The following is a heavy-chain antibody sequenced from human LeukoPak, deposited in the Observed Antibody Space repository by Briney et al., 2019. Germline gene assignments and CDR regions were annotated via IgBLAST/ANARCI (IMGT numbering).Heavy chain of an antibody. V-gene: IGHV4-4*02. Sequence: SETLSLTCAVSGGSISSNNWWNWVRQPPGKGLEWIGEIYHSGSTNYNPSLKSRVTISVDKSKNQLFLKLNSVTAADTAVYYCARDLGSSTPSGVWGKGATVTVSS. J-gene: IGHJ6*04. D-gene: IGHD3-16*01. CDR3: ARDLGSSTPSGV. CDR1: GGSISSNNW. CDR2: IYHSGST.